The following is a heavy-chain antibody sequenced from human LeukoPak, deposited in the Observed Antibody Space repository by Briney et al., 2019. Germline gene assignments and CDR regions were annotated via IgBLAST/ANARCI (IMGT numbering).Heavy chain of an antibody. V-gene: IGHV4-38-2*01. CDR1: GYSISSGYY. CDR3: ARQYFWSGYWDY. D-gene: IGHD3-3*01. Sequence: SETLSLTCAVSGYSISSGYYWGWIRQPPGKGREWIGSIYHSGSTYYNPSLKSRVTISVDTSKNQFSLKLSSVTAADTAVYYCARQYFWSGYWDYWGQGTLVTVSS. CDR2: IYHSGST. J-gene: IGHJ4*02.